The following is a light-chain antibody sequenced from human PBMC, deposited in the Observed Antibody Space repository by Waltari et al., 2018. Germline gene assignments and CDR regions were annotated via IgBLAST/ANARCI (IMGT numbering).Light chain of an antibody. J-gene: IGKJ2*01. V-gene: IGKV1-9*01. Sequence: DIQLTQSPAFLSASVGDRVTITCRASQGVNSDLAWLQQKPGKAPKLLIYAASTLQSGVPSRFSGSGSGTEFTLTINSLQPEDFATYYCQQLNSYPPYTFGQGTKLEIK. CDR3: QQLNSYPPYT. CDR2: AAS. CDR1: QGVNSD.